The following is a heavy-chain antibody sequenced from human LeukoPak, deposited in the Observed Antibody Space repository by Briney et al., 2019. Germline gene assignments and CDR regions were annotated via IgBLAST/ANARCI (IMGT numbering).Heavy chain of an antibody. Sequence: GESLKISCKGSGYSFTSYWIGWLRQAPGKGLEWMGGYDPEEGGIIYAQKFLDRVTMTEDTFTTTAYMEVSSLRSEDTAVYFCAGDRGITITKDFDYWGQGTLVTVSS. D-gene: IGHD1-1*01. CDR3: AGDRGITITKDFDY. J-gene: IGHJ4*02. CDR2: YDPEEGGI. V-gene: IGHV1-24*01. CDR1: GYSFTSYW.